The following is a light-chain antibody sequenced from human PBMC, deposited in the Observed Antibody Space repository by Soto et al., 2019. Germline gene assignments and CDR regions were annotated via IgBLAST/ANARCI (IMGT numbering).Light chain of an antibody. Sequence: EIVLTQSPGTLSSSAGERATLSCRASQSFSSSYLAWYQQKPGQAPRLLIYGASSRATGIPDRFSGSGSGTDFTLTINRLEPEDFAVYYCQQYGSSITFGQGTRLEI. J-gene: IGKJ5*01. CDR1: QSFSSSY. V-gene: IGKV3-20*01. CDR3: QQYGSSIT. CDR2: GAS.